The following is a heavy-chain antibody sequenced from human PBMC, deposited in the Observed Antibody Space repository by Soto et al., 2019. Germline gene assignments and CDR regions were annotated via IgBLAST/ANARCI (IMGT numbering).Heavy chain of an antibody. CDR2: INPSGGST. V-gene: IGHV1-46*01. J-gene: IGHJ4*02. Sequence: ASVKVSCKASGYTFTSYYMHWVLQAPGQGLEWMGIINPSGGSTSYAQKFQGRVTMTRDTSTSTVYMELSSLRSEDTAMYFCARHVNLGSGYFDYWGQGILVTVSS. CDR3: ARHVNLGSGYFDY. CDR1: GYTFTSYY. D-gene: IGHD1-26*01.